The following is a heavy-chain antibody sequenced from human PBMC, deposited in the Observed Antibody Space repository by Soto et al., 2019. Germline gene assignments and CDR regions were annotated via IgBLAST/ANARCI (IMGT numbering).Heavy chain of an antibody. CDR1: GGTFSSYA. V-gene: IGHV1-69*06. D-gene: IGHD4-17*01. J-gene: IGHJ5*02. CDR3: ARSYGDYAWLFDP. CDR2: IIPIFGTA. Sequence: GASVKVSCKASGGTFSSYAISWVRQAPGQGLEWMGGIIPIFGTANYAQKFQGRVTITADKSTSTAYMELSSLRSEDTAVYYCARSYGDYAWLFDPWGQGALVPVSS.